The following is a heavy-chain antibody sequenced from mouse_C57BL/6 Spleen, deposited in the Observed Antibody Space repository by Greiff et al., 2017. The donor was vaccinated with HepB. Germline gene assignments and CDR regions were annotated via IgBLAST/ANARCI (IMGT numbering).Heavy chain of an antibody. D-gene: IGHD4-1*01. Sequence: QVQLQQSGAELVRPGASVTLSCKASGYTFTDYEMHWVKQTPVHGLEWIGAIDPETGGTAYNQKFKGKAILTADKSSSTAYMELRSLTSEDSAVYYCTRPLTGGGDWGQGTTLTVSS. CDR3: TRPLTGGGD. CDR1: GYTFTDYE. V-gene: IGHV1-15*01. CDR2: IDPETGGT. J-gene: IGHJ2*01.